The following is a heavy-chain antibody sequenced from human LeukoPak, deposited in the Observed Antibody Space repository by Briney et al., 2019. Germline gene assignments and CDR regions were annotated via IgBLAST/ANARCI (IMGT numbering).Heavy chain of an antibody. Sequence: GGSLRLSCAASGFTFSSYGMHWVRQAPGKGLEWVAVISYDGSNKYYADSVKGRFTISRDNSKNTLYLQMNSLRAEDTAVYYCAIGRLGTIFGVVIPYFDYWGQGTLVTVSS. CDR3: AIGRLGTIFGVVIPYFDY. J-gene: IGHJ4*02. D-gene: IGHD3-3*01. CDR1: GFTFSSYG. CDR2: ISYDGSNK. V-gene: IGHV3-30*03.